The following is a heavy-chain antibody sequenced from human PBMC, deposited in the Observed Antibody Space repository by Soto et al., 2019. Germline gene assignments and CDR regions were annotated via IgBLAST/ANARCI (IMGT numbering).Heavy chain of an antibody. D-gene: IGHD5-18*01. J-gene: IGHJ4*02. CDR1: GFTFSSYA. CDR2: ISGSGGST. Sequence: PGGSLRLSCAASGFTFSSYAMSWVRQAPGKGLEWVSAISGSGGSTYYAGSVKGRFTISRDNSKNTLYLQMNSLRAEDTAVYYCAKDLGRTAMVNLFDYWGQGTLVTVSS. CDR3: AKDLGRTAMVNLFDY. V-gene: IGHV3-23*01.